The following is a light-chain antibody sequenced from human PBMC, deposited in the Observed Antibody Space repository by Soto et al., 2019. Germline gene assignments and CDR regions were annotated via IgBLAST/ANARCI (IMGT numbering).Light chain of an antibody. CDR3: SAYTSSSTYV. CDR2: EVS. V-gene: IGLV2-14*01. Sequence: QSALTQPASVSGSPGQSITISCTGTSSDVGGYNYVSWSQQHPGKAPQLMIYEVSTRPSGVSNRFSGSKSGNTASLTISGLQAEYEADYYCSAYTSSSTYVFGTGTKVTVL. CDR1: SSDVGGYNY. J-gene: IGLJ1*01.